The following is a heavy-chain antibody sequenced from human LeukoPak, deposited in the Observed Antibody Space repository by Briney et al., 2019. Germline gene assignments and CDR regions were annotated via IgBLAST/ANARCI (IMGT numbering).Heavy chain of an antibody. CDR3: ARGGAYCSGGSCYHFDY. CDR2: IYHSGGS. J-gene: IGHJ4*02. CDR1: GGSISCSF. V-gene: IGHV4-59*01. D-gene: IGHD2-15*01. Sequence: WETLSLTCSASGGSISCSFWSWIRQPPNMGLEWIGYIYHSGGSKYNPSLRSRVTMSVDISKNQFFLNLSSVLTTDTAVYYCARGGAYCSGGSCYHFDYWGRGTLVPVPS.